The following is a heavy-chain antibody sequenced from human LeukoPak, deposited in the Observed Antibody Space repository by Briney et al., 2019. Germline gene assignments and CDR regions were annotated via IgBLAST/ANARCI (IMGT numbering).Heavy chain of an antibody. Sequence: PSETLSLTCAVSGGSLSSYYWTWIRQPPGKGLEWIGYVYHSGNTNYNRSLESRVSISVDTSKNQFSLKLSSVTAADTAIYYCARQLYTVRGVKLGNWLDPWGQGILVSVSS. CDR3: ARQLYTVRGVKLGNWLDP. CDR1: GGSLSSYY. J-gene: IGHJ5*02. CDR2: VYHSGNT. D-gene: IGHD3-10*01. V-gene: IGHV4-59*08.